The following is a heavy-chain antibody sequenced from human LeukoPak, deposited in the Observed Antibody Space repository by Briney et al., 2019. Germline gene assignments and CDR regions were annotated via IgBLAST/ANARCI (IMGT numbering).Heavy chain of an antibody. J-gene: IGHJ4*02. D-gene: IGHD3-22*01. CDR1: GFTFSSYW. V-gene: IGHV3-7*01. Sequence: PGGSLRLSCAASGFTFSSYWMTWVRQAPGKGLEWLANIKSDGSEKYYVDSVKGRFTISRDNAGNSLYLHMNSLRAEDTAVYYCARDHLGDYDSSGYYDIWGQGTLVTVSS. CDR2: IKSDGSEK. CDR3: ARDHLGDYDSSGYYDI.